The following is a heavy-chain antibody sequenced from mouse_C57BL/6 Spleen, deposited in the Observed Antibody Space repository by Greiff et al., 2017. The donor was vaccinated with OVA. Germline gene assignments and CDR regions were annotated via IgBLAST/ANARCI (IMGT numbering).Heavy chain of an antibody. J-gene: IGHJ4*01. V-gene: IGHV3-1*01. D-gene: IGHD2-13*01. CDR1: GYSITSGYD. CDR3: ARSPGGLQGAMDY. CDR2: ISYSGST. Sequence: VQLQQSGPGMVKPSQSLSLTCTVTGYSITSGYDWHWIRHFPGNKLEWMGYISYSGSTNYNPSLKSRISITHDTSKNHFFLKLNSVTTEDTATYYCARSPGGLQGAMDYWGQGTSVTVSS.